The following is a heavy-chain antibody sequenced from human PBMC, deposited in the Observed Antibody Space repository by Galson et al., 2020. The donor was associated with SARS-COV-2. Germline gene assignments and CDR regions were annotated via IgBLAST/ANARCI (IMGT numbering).Heavy chain of an antibody. CDR1: GFSFSSFA. D-gene: IGHD2-2*01. V-gene: IGHV3-30-3*01. CDR3: VRKACSSVACRCRLDA. J-gene: IGHJ5*02. CDR2: ISHDGTKT. Sequence: QAGGTLRLSCAASGFSFSSFAMQWVRQAPGKGLEWVAVISHDGTKTYNTESVEGRFFISRDNSKNMIYLQMNNLGVEDTAKYYCVRKACSSVACRCRLDAWGQGAPVTVSS.